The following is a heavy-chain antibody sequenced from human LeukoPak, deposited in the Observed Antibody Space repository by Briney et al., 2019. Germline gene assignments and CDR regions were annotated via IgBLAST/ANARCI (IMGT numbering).Heavy chain of an antibody. CDR3: ARNVTSYYDSRGYYAFDV. J-gene: IGHJ3*01. V-gene: IGHV4-38-2*01. D-gene: IGHD3-22*01. CDR1: NDSIRSGYY. Sequence: IPSETLSLTCAVSNDSIRSGYYWGWIRQPAGKGLEWIGSIYYSGSTSYNPSLKSRVTISVDTSKNHFSLRLSSVTAADTAVYYCARNVTSYYDSRGYYAFDVWGPGTMVTVSS. CDR2: IYYSGST.